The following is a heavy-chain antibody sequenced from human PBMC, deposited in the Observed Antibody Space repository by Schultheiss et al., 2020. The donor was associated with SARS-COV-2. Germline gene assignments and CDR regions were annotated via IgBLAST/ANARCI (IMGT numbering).Heavy chain of an antibody. D-gene: IGHD2/OR15-2a*01. J-gene: IGHJ5*01. V-gene: IGHV4-4*02. CDR3: ARGFRTSLGASWFAS. Sequence: SETLSLTCAVSGGSISSSNWWSWVRQPPGKGLEWIGEIYHSGSTNYNPSLKSRVTISVDKSKNQFSLKLSSVTAADTAVYYCARGFRTSLGASWFASWGQGLLVTVSS. CDR2: IYHSGST. CDR1: GGSISSSNW.